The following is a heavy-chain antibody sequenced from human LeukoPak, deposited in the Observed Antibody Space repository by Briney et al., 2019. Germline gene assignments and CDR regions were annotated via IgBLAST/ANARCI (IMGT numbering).Heavy chain of an antibody. CDR2: ISAYNGNT. V-gene: IGHV1-18*04. J-gene: IGHJ6*02. CDR1: GYTFTSYY. CDR3: ARDEGRTQTRPRYYYYYGMDV. Sequence: ASVKVSCKASGYTFTSYYMHWVRQAPGQGLEWMGWISAYNGNTNYAQKLQGRVTMTTDTSTSTAYMELRSLRSDDTAVYYCARDEGRTQTRPRYYYYYGMDVWGQGTTVTVSS. D-gene: IGHD1-1*01.